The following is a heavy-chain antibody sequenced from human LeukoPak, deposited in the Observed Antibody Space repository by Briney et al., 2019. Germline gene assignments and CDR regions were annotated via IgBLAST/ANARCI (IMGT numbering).Heavy chain of an antibody. CDR2: IYNSGST. D-gene: IGHD2-21*01. V-gene: IGHV4-39*01. Sequence: SETLSLTCSVSGGSISNINYYWGWIRQPPGKGLEWIGSIYNSGSTYYNPSLKGRVTVSVDRTKNHVSLKMNSVTAADTAVYYCARHVASYGFDYWGQGILVTVSS. CDR3: ARHVASYGFDY. CDR1: GGSISNINYY. J-gene: IGHJ4*02.